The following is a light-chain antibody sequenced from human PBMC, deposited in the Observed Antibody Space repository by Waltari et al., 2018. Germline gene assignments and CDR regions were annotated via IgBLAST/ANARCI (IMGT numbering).Light chain of an antibody. CDR1: NIGTYS. J-gene: IGLJ1*01. V-gene: IGLV3-21*04. CDR3: HVWHPHVDPGV. Sequence: SYVVTQPPSVSVAPGETATITCGGANIGTYSWPWYQQKAGQAPVLVIFYDRDRPSGIPDRFSGSNSGNTATLTISRVEAGDEARYYCHVWHPHVDPGVFGTGTEVTVL. CDR2: YDR.